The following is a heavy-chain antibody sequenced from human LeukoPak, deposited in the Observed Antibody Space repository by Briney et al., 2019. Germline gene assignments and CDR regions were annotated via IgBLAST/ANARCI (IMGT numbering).Heavy chain of an antibody. CDR2: IYANGNS. D-gene: IGHD3-16*01. CDR1: GSLVSNNY. CDR3: VREDLGIEY. V-gene: IGHV3-53*01. Sequence: PGGSLRLSCAASGSLVSNNYMNWVRQAPGKGLEWVSIIYANGNSYYEDSVKDRFTISRDNSKTGMYLQMDSLRAEDTATYYCVREDLGIEYWGQGTLVIVSS. J-gene: IGHJ4*02.